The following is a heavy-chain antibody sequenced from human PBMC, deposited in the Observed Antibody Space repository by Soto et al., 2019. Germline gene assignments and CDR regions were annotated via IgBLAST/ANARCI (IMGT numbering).Heavy chain of an antibody. D-gene: IGHD4-17*01. CDR2: MNPNSGNT. CDR1: GYTFTGYY. J-gene: IGHJ4*02. V-gene: IGHV1-8*02. Sequence: ASVKVSCKASGYTFTGYYMHWVRQAPGQGLEWMGWMNPNSGNTGYAQKFQGRVTMTRNTSISTAYIELNSLRAEDTAVYYCANPLGWPVTPFDHWGQGTLVTVSS. CDR3: ANPLGWPVTPFDH.